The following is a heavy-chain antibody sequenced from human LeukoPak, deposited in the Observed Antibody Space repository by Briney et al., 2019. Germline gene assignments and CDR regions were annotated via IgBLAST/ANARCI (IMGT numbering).Heavy chain of an antibody. CDR2: IYSGTI. D-gene: IGHD3-3*01. V-gene: IGHV3-53*01. CDR1: GFTVSSNS. J-gene: IGHJ4*02. Sequence: GGSLRLSCTVSGFTVSSNSMSWVRQAPGKGLEWVLFIYSGTIHYSDSVKGRFTISRDNSKNTLYLQMNSLRAEDTAVYYCAKVGQPWSIWSYFDSWGQGTLVTVSS. CDR3: AKVGQPWSIWSYFDS.